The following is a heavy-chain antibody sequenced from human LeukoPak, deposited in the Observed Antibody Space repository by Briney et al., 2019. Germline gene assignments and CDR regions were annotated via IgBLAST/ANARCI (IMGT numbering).Heavy chain of an antibody. J-gene: IGHJ4*02. D-gene: IGHD3-3*01. CDR2: ISGSGGST. CDR3: AKEQDFWSGYLDY. V-gene: IGHV3-23*01. CDR1: GFTFSSDA. Sequence: GGSLRLSCVASGFTFSSDAMSWVRQAPGKGLEWVSAISGSGGSTYYADSVKGRFTVSRDNSKNTLYLQMNSLRAEDTAVYYCAKEQDFWSGYLDYWGQGTLVTVSS.